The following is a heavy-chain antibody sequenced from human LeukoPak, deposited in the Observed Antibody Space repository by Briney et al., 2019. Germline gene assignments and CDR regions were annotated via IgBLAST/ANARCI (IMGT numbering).Heavy chain of an antibody. CDR3: ARGVPGF. D-gene: IGHD3-10*02. Sequence: SETLSLTCAVYGGSFTDYQWSWVRQPPGKRLEWIGQISHIGTTKYNPSLNSRVTMSVDTSKKQFSLKLTSVTAADTAIYYCARGVPGFWGQGTLVTVSS. CDR1: GGSFTDYQ. CDR2: ISHIGTT. V-gene: IGHV4-34*01. J-gene: IGHJ4*02.